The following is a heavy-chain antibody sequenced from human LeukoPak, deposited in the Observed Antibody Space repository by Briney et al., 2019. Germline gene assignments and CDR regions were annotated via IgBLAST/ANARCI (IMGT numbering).Heavy chain of an antibody. Sequence: ASVKVSCKASGYTFTGYYIHWVRQAPGQGLAWMGCINPNSGDTKYAQRFQDRLTLTRDTSIRTAYMALSRLRSDDTAFYYCARDRMVTPLLGPIDVWGQGTTVTVSS. V-gene: IGHV1-2*02. J-gene: IGHJ6*02. CDR2: INPNSGDT. CDR3: ARDRMVTPLLGPIDV. CDR1: GYTFTGYY. D-gene: IGHD5-18*01.